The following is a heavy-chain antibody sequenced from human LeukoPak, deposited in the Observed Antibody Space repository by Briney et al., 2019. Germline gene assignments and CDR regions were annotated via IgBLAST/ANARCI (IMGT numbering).Heavy chain of an antibody. CDR2: ISYDGSNK. V-gene: IGHV3-30-3*01. J-gene: IGHJ4*02. CDR1: GFTVSYTY. Sequence: GGSLRLSCAASGFTVSYTYMNWVRQAPGKGLEWVAVISYDGSNKYYADSVKGRFTISRDNSKNTLYLQMNSLRAEDTAVYYCARGAGFFDYWGQGTLVTVSS. CDR3: ARGAGFFDY. D-gene: IGHD5-24*01.